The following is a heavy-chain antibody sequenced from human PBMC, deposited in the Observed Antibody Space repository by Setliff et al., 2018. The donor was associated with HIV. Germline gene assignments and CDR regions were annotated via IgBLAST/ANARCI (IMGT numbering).Heavy chain of an antibody. J-gene: IGHJ6*03. D-gene: IGHD3-9*01. CDR2: IYYSGNA. Sequence: SETLSLTCTVSGGSISSSNYYWGWIRQPPGKGPEWIGSIYYSGNAYYNPSLKSRVTISVDTSENQFSLKLSSVTAADTAVYYCATRNTLRYFEWLNYYYYYMDVWGKGTTVTSP. CDR3: ATRNTLRYFEWLNYYYYYMDV. CDR1: GGSISSSNYY. V-gene: IGHV4-39*01.